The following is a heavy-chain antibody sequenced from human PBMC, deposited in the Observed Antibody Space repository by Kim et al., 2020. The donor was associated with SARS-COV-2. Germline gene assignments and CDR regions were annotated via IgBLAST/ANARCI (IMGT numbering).Heavy chain of an antibody. J-gene: IGHJ4*02. D-gene: IGHD6-19*01. V-gene: IGHV4-61*02. CDR2: IYTSGST. CDR1: GGSISSGSYY. CDR3: ARDFKVDGSSGWYGFDY. Sequence: SETLSLTCTVSGGSISSGSYYWSWIRQPAGKGLEWIGRIYTSGSTNYNPSLKSRVTISVDTSKNQFSLKLSSVTAADTAVYYCARDFKVDGSSGWYGFDYWGQGTLVTVSS.